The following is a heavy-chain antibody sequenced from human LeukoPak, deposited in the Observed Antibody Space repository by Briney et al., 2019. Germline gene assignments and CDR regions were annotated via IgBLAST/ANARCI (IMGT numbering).Heavy chain of an antibody. V-gene: IGHV3-7*01. Sequence: AGGSLRLSCAASGFIFSSYGMHWVRQAPGKGLEWVANIKQDGSEKYYVDSVKGRFTISRDNAKNSLYLQMNSLRAEDTAVYYCARMASGHFDWLLPIAYYFDYWGQGTLVTVSS. CDR1: GFIFSSYG. D-gene: IGHD3-9*01. J-gene: IGHJ4*02. CDR3: ARMASGHFDWLLPIAYYFDY. CDR2: IKQDGSEK.